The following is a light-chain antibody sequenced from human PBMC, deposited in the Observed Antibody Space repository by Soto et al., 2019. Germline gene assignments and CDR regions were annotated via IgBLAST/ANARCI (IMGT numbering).Light chain of an antibody. Sequence: EIVMTQSPATLSVSPGERATLSCRASQSVSSNLAWYQQKPGQAPRLLMYGASIRATGIPARFSGSGSGTEFTLTISSLQSEDFAVYYCQQYNNWPPWTFGQVTKVEIK. CDR1: QSVSSN. CDR2: GAS. J-gene: IGKJ1*01. V-gene: IGKV3-15*01. CDR3: QQYNNWPPWT.